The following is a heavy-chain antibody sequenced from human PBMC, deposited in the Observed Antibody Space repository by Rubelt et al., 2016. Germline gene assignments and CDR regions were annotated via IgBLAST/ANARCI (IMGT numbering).Heavy chain of an antibody. CDR3: ARHPSSGWYTDY. J-gene: IGHJ4*02. D-gene: IGHD6-19*01. Sequence: GDSDTRYSPSFQGQVTISADKSISTAYLQWSSLKASDTAMYYCARHPSSGWYTDYWGQGTLVTVSS. V-gene: IGHV5-51*01. CDR2: GDSDT.